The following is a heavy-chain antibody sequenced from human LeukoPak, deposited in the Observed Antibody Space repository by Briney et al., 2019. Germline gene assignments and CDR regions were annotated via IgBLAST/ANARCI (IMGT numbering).Heavy chain of an antibody. Sequence: GGSLRLSCAASGFTFSSYGMHWVRQAPGTGLEWVAVLWYDGSNKYYADSVKGRFTISRDNFKNTLYLQMNSLRAEDTAVYYCARDLGFSYGYGRANYYYYGMDVWGQGTTVTVSS. D-gene: IGHD5-18*01. CDR1: GFTFSSYG. V-gene: IGHV3-33*01. J-gene: IGHJ6*02. CDR3: ARDLGFSYGYGRANYYYYGMDV. CDR2: LWYDGSNK.